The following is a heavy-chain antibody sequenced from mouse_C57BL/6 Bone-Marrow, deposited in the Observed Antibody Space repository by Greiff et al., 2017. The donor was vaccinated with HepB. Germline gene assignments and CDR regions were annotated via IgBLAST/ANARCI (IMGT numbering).Heavy chain of an antibody. CDR1: GFTFSSYA. V-gene: IGHV5-4*01. J-gene: IGHJ2*01. CDR2: ISDGGSYT. D-gene: IGHD2-3*01. CDR3: ARDRMMVKGVWYFDY. Sequence: EVKLVESGGGLVKPGGSLKLSCAASGFTFSSYAMSWVRQTPEKRLEWVATISDGGSYTYYPDNVKGRFTISRDNAKNNLYLQMSHLKSEDTAMYYCARDRMMVKGVWYFDYWGQGTTLTVSS.